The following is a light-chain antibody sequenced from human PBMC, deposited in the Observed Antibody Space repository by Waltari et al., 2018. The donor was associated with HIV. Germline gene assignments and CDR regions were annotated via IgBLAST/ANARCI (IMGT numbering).Light chain of an antibody. CDR3: QAWDSSTVV. Sequence: SYELTQPPSVSVSPGQTASITCSGDKLGATYACWYQQKPGQSPVLVIYQDSKRPSGIPERFSGSNSGNTATLTISGTQAMDEADYYCQAWDSSTVVFGTGTKVTVL. CDR1: KLGATY. J-gene: IGLJ1*01. V-gene: IGLV3-1*01. CDR2: QDS.